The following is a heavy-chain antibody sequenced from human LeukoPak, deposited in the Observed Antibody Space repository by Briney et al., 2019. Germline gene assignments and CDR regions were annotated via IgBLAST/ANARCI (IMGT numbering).Heavy chain of an antibody. Sequence: GGSLRLSCAASGFTFSSYSMNWVRQAPGKGLEWVSSISSSSSYIYYADSVKGRFTISRHNAKNSLYLQMNSLRAEDTAVYYCASSVTAMDLTYYHYYMDVWGKGTTVTVSS. CDR2: ISSSSSYI. CDR3: ASSVTAMDLTYYHYYMDV. J-gene: IGHJ6*03. V-gene: IGHV3-21*01. D-gene: IGHD5-18*01. CDR1: GFTFSSYS.